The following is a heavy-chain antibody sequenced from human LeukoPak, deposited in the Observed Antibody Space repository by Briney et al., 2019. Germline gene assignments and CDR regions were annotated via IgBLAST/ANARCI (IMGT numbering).Heavy chain of an antibody. J-gene: IGHJ4*02. CDR2: ISSGSSTI. V-gene: IGHV3-48*01. CDR3: VRHSISPRRATYFFDY. CDR1: GFIFSSYS. D-gene: IGHD3-3*02. Sequence: PGGSLRLSCVASGFIFSSYSMNWVRQAPGKGLEWVSYISSGSSTIFYADSVKGRFTISRDNAKNSLYLQMNSLRSEDTAVYYCVRHSISPRRATYFFDYWGQGILATVSS.